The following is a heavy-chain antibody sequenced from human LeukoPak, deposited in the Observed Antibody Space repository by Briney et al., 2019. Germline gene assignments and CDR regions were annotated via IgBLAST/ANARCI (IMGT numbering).Heavy chain of an antibody. D-gene: IGHD3-16*01. V-gene: IGHV5-51*01. CDR2: IYPGDSYT. J-gene: IGHJ4*02. CDR3: ARLMRSTYYFDY. Sequence: GGALQISCKGSGSLFSSYWDGWVRPLPGKVLERMGIIYPGDSYTRYSPSFQGQVTIPADKSISTAYLQWSSLKASDTAMYYCARLMRSTYYFDYWGQGTLVTVSS. CDR1: GSLFSSYW.